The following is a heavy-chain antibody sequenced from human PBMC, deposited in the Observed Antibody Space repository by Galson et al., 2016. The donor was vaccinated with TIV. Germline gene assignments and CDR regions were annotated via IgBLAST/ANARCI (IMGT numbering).Heavy chain of an antibody. V-gene: IGHV3-30*01. CDR1: GFTFSSNA. J-gene: IGHJ4*02. D-gene: IGHD3-16*02. Sequence: SLRLSCAASGFTFSSNAMHWVRQAPGKGLEWLTVISRDGSSYYYADSVKGRLTISRDNSKNALYLQMNSLRPDDTAVYYCARATAGEISFLVDYWGQGTLVTVFS. CDR2: ISRDGSSY. CDR3: ARATAGEISFLVDY.